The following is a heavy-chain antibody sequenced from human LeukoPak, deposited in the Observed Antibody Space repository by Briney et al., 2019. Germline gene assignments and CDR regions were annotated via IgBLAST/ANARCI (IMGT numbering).Heavy chain of an antibody. CDR2: IYYSGST. CDR3: ARDVATVAVATRWEFDY. CDR1: GGSISSGGYY. J-gene: IGHJ4*02. D-gene: IGHD4-23*01. V-gene: IGHV4-31*03. Sequence: SGTLSLTCTVSGGSISSGGYYWSWIRQHPGKGLEWIGYIYYSGSTYYNPSLKSRVTISVDTSKNQFSLKLSSVTAADTAVYYCARDVATVAVATRWEFDYWGQGTLVTVSS.